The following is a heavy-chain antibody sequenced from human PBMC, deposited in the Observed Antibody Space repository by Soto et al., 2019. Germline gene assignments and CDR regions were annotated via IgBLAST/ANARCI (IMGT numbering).Heavy chain of an antibody. D-gene: IGHD3-10*01. Sequence: QLQLQESGPGLVKPSETLSLTCTVSGGSISSSSYYWGWIRQPPGKGLEWIGSIYYSGSTYYNPSLKSRVTISVDTSKNQFSLKLSSVTAADTAVYYCARHRGRGNYYYYYGMDVWGQGTTVTVSS. V-gene: IGHV4-39*01. CDR2: IYYSGST. CDR3: ARHRGRGNYYYYYGMDV. CDR1: GGSISSSSYY. J-gene: IGHJ6*02.